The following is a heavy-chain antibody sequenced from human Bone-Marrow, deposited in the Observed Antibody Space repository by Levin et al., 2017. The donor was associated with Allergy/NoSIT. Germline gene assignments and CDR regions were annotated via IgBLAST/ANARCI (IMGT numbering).Heavy chain of an antibody. J-gene: IGHJ3*02. CDR3: ARGGKWLVYDAFDI. Sequence: GGSLRLSCAASGFTFPNYALHWVRQAPGKGLEWVAIISYDGDNEYYADSVKGRFSISRDNSKNTVDLQMTSLRPDDTAVYYCARGGKWLVYDAFDIWGQGTIVTVSS. V-gene: IGHV3-30-3*01. D-gene: IGHD6-19*01. CDR1: GFTFPNYA. CDR2: ISYDGDNE.